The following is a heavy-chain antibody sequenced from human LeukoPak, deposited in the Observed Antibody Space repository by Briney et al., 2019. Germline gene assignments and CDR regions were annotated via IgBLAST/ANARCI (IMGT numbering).Heavy chain of an antibody. CDR2: IKEDGGEK. V-gene: IGHV3-7*01. J-gene: IGHJ4*02. CDR1: GFTFGSSA. Sequence: GGSLSLSCAASGFTFGSSAMSWVRQAPGKGLEWVAHIKEDGGEKHYVDPVKGRFTISRDNAKNSLYLQMNSLRAEDTAMYYCVRDRGYCSGGTCYALWDYWGQGTLVTVSS. D-gene: IGHD2-15*01. CDR3: VRDRGYCSGGTCYALWDY.